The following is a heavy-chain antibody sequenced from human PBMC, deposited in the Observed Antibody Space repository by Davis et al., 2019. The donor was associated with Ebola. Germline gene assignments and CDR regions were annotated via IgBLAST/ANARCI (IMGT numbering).Heavy chain of an antibody. CDR1: GGSFSGYF. J-gene: IGHJ3*01. D-gene: IGHD3-10*01. Sequence: MPSETLSLTCAASGGSFSGYFWSWIRQPPGKGLEWIGGITNTGSTYFNPSLESRVTIYVDTSKNQFSLKLTSLTAADTAVYYCASRPITLVRDGAFDVWGQGTMVSVSS. CDR3: ASRPITLVRDGAFDV. V-gene: IGHV4-34*01. CDR2: ITNTGST.